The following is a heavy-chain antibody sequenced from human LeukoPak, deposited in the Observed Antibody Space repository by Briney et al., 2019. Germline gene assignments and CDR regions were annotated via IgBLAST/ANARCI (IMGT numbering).Heavy chain of an antibody. D-gene: IGHD6-19*01. CDR1: GGTFSSYA. CDR2: IIPIFGTA. V-gene: IGHV1-69*05. CDR3: ARDSPLLYSSGQNWFDP. J-gene: IGHJ5*02. Sequence: SVKVSCKASGGTFSSYAISWVRQAPGQGLEWMGGIIPIFGTANYAQKFQGRVTITTDESTSTAYMELSSLRSEDTAVYYCARDSPLLYSSGQNWFDPWGQGTLVTVSS.